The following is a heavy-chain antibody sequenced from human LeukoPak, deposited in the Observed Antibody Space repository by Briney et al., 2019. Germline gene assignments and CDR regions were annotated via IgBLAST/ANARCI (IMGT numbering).Heavy chain of an antibody. CDR1: GFTFSSYA. CDR3: AKPYYSYSGSYDY. D-gene: IGHD3-10*01. V-gene: IGHV3-23*01. J-gene: IGHJ4*02. CDR2: ISPSGGST. Sequence: GGSLRLSCAASGFTFSSYAMTWVRQAPGKGLEWVSAISPSGGSTYYADSVKGRFTISRDNSKNTLYLQMNSLRAEDTALYYCAKPYYSYSGSYDYWGQGTLVTVSS.